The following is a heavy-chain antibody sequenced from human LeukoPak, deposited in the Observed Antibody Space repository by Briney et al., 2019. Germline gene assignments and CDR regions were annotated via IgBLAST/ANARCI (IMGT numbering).Heavy chain of an antibody. J-gene: IGHJ4*02. CDR3: ASEIKRDRIVGATAVFDY. V-gene: IGHV1-69*04. CDR2: IIPILGIA. D-gene: IGHD1-26*01. CDR1: GGTFSSYA. Sequence: SVKVSCKASGGTFSSYAISWVRQAPGQGLEWMGRIIPILGIANYAQKFQGRVTITADKSTSTAYMELSSLRSEDTAVYYCASEIKRDRIVGATAVFDYWGQGTLATVSS.